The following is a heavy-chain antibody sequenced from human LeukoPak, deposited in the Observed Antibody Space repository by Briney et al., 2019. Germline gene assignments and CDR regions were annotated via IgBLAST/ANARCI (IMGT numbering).Heavy chain of an antibody. CDR2: IYYSGST. J-gene: IGHJ6*03. CDR1: GGSISSYY. Sequence: SETLSLTCTVSGGSISSYYWSWIRQPPGKGLEWIGYIYYSGSTNYNPSLKSRVTISVDTSNNQFSLKLSSVIAADTAVYYCARTTEGYCSSASCLGFSYSYYMDVWGKGTTVTISS. V-gene: IGHV4-59*01. D-gene: IGHD2-2*01. CDR3: ARTTEGYCSSASCLGFSYSYYMDV.